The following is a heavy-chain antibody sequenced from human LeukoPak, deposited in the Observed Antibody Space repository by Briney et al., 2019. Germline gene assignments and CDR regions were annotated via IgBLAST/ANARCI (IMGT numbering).Heavy chain of an antibody. J-gene: IGHJ5*02. CDR1: GGSISSYY. V-gene: IGHV4-59*01. D-gene: IGHD5-24*01. CDR2: IYYSGST. Sequence: PSETLSLTCIVSGGSISSYYWSWIRQPPGKGLEWIGYIYYSGSTNYNPSLKSRVTISVDTSKNQFSLKLSSVTAADTAVYYCARQGEMDNWFDPWGQGTLVTVSS. CDR3: ARQGEMDNWFDP.